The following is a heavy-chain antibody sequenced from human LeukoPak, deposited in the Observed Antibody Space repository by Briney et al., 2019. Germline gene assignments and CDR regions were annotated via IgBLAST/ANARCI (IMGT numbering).Heavy chain of an antibody. J-gene: IGHJ5*02. Sequence: SETLSLTCTVSGGSISSSSYYWGWIRQPPGKGLEWIGSIYYSGSTYYNPSLKSRVTISVDTSKNQFSLKLSSVTAADTAVYYCARRGAHCGSTSCYPWVWADQDNWFDPWGQGTLVTVSS. CDR2: IYYSGST. D-gene: IGHD2-2*01. CDR1: GGSISSSSYY. V-gene: IGHV4-39*01. CDR3: ARRGAHCGSTSCYPWVWADQDNWFDP.